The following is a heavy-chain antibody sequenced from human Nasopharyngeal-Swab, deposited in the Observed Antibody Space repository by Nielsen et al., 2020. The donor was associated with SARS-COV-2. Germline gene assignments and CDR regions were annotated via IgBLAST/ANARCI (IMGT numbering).Heavy chain of an antibody. V-gene: IGHV3-21*01. CDR3: ARGASHRRKSTSYYFDY. Sequence: GESLKISCVASGFTFSSYSMNWVRQAPGKGLEWVSSISSSSSYIYYADSVKGRFTISRDNAKNSLYLQMNSLRAEDTAVYYCARGASHRRKSTSYYFDYWGQGTLVTVSS. CDR1: GFTFSSYS. CDR2: ISSSSSYI. D-gene: IGHD2-2*01. J-gene: IGHJ4*02.